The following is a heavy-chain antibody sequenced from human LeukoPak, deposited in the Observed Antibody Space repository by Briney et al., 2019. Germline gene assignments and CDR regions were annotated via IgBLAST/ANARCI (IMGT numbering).Heavy chain of an antibody. D-gene: IGHD6-13*01. CDR2: MNPNSGNT. CDR1: GYTFTSYD. V-gene: IGHV1-8*03. Sequence: ASVKVSCKASGYTFTSYDINWVRQATGQGLEWMGWMNPNSGNTGYAQKFQGRVTITRNTSISTAYMELSSLRAEDTAVYYCAKLPGQQLVYYYHYYYMDVWGKGTTVTVSS. CDR3: AKLPGQQLVYYYHYYYMDV. J-gene: IGHJ6*03.